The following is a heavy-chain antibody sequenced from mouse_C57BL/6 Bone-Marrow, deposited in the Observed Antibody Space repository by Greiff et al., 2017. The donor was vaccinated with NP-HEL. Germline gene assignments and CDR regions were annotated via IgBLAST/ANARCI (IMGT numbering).Heavy chain of an antibody. CDR1: GFTFSSYA. V-gene: IGHV5-4*01. D-gene: IGHD2-5*01. Sequence: EVKVVESGGGLVKPGGSLKLSCAASGFTFSSYAMSWVRQTPEKRLEWVATISDGGSYTYYPDNVKGRFTISRDNAKNNLYLQMSHLKSEDTAMYYCARDLVTKVYYYAMDYWGQGTSVTVSS. CDR2: ISDGGSYT. J-gene: IGHJ4*01. CDR3: ARDLVTKVYYYAMDY.